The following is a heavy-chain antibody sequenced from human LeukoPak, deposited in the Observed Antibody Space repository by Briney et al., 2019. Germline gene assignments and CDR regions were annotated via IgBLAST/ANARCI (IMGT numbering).Heavy chain of an antibody. CDR3: ARVGKVLRFLEWLPRRPFDY. V-gene: IGHV4-30-2*01. CDR1: GGSISSGGYS. Sequence: SQTLSLTCAVSGGSISSGGYSWSWIRQPPGKGLEWIGYIYHNGNTYYSPSLKSRVTISVDRSKNQFSLKLSSVTAADTAVYYCARVGKVLRFLEWLPRRPFDYWGQGTLVTVSS. D-gene: IGHD3-3*01. CDR2: IYHNGNT. J-gene: IGHJ4*02.